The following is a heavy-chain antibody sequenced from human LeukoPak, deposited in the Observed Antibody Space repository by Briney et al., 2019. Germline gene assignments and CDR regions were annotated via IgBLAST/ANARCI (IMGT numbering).Heavy chain of an antibody. V-gene: IGHV1-8*03. CDR3: ARGLPRYGDYSPRRYYFDY. CDR2: MNPNSGNT. D-gene: IGHD4-17*01. CDR1: GYTFTSYD. J-gene: IGHJ4*02. Sequence: ASVKVSCKASGYTFTSYDINWVRQATGQGLEWMGWMNPNSGNTGYAQKFPGRVTITRNTSISTAYMELSSLRSEDTAVYYCARGLPRYGDYSPRRYYFDYWGQGTLVTVSS.